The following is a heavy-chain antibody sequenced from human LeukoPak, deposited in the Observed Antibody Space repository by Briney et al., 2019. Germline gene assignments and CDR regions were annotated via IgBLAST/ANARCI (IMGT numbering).Heavy chain of an antibody. CDR1: GCTFTSYG. CDR3: ARAHSLNDAFDI. CDR2: ISAYNGNT. Sequence: VASVKVSCKASGCTFTSYGISWVGQAPGQGVAWMGWISAYNGNTNYAQKLQGRVTMTTDTSTSTAYMERRSLGSDDTAVYYCARAHSLNDAFDIWGQGTMVTVSS. V-gene: IGHV1-18*01. J-gene: IGHJ3*02. D-gene: IGHD6-13*01.